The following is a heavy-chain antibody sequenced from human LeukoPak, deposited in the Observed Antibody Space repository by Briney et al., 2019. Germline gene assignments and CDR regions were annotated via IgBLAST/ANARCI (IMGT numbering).Heavy chain of an antibody. CDR3: AKRAPYSSSWYSFDY. CDR1: GFTFSDYY. D-gene: IGHD6-13*01. CDR2: ISSSGSTI. Sequence: GGSLRLSCAASGFTFSDYYMSWIRQAPGKGLEWVSYISSSGSTIYYADSVKGRFTISRDNSKNTLYLQMNSLRAEDTAVYYCAKRAPYSSSWYSFDYWGQGTLVTVSS. J-gene: IGHJ4*02. V-gene: IGHV3-11*01.